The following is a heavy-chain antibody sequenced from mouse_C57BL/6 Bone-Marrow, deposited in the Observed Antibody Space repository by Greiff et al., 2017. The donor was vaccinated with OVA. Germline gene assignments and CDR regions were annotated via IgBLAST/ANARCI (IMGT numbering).Heavy chain of an antibody. V-gene: IGHV1-15*01. CDR2: IDPETGGT. CDR1: GYTFTDYE. J-gene: IGHJ3*01. CDR3: TRYDGYYSFAY. Sequence: VQLQQSGAELVRPGASVTLSCKASGYTFTDYEMHWVKQTPVHGLEWIGAIDPETGGTDYNQKFKGKAILTADKSSSTAYMELRSLTSEDSAVYCCTRYDGYYSFAYWGQGTLVTVAA. D-gene: IGHD2-3*01.